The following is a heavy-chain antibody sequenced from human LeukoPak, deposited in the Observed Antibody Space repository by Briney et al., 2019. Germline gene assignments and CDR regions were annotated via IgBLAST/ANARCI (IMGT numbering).Heavy chain of an antibody. CDR3: ARGLREGPTYYYGSGNSREAYYYYYMDV. CDR2: ISRSGSTK. D-gene: IGHD3-10*01. J-gene: IGHJ6*03. Sequence: TGGSLRLSCAASGFTFSDYNMRWIRQAPGKGLEWVSSISRSGSTKYYADSVKGRFTISRDSAKNSLFLQMNSLRAEDTAVYYCARGLREGPTYYYGSGNSREAYYYYYMDVWGKGTTVTVSS. CDR1: GFTFSDYN. V-gene: IGHV3-11*04.